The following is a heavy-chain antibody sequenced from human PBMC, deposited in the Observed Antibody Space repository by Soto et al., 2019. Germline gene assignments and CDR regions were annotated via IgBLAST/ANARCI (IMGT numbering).Heavy chain of an antibody. V-gene: IGHV4-59*01. CDR2: IYYSGST. J-gene: IGHJ5*02. CDR3: AIVSLLDDSSDRGSFEP. CDR1: GGSISSYY. D-gene: IGHD3-22*01. Sequence: SENLPHTCTVSGGSISSYYWSWIRQPPGKGLEWIGYIYYSGSTNYNPSLKSRVTISVDTSKDQFSLKLSSVTAADTAVYYCAIVSLLDDSSDRGSFEPWCQANLVT.